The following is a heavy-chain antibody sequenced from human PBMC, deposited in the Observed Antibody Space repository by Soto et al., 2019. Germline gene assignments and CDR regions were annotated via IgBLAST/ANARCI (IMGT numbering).Heavy chain of an antibody. J-gene: IGHJ3*02. CDR3: ARDSARGGYYDSSGYYRDAFDI. CDR1: GGSISSGGYY. D-gene: IGHD3-22*01. V-gene: IGHV4-31*03. CDR2: IYYSGST. Sequence: SETLSLTCTVSGGSISSGGYYWSWIRQHPGKGLEWIGYIYYSGSTYYNPSLKSRVTISVDTSKNQFSLKLSSVTAADTAVYYCARDSARGGYYDSSGYYRDAFDIWGQGTMVTVSS.